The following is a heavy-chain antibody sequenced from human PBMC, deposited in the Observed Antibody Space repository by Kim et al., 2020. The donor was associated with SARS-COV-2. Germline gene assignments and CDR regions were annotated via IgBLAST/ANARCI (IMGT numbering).Heavy chain of an antibody. CDR3: ARQLLYCSSTSCYEADDAFDI. J-gene: IGHJ3*02. CDR2: IYYSGST. V-gene: IGHV4-59*08. D-gene: IGHD2-2*01. CDR1: GGSISSYY. Sequence: SETLSLTCTVSGGSISSYYWSWIRQPPGKGLEWIGYIYYSGSTNYNPSLKSRVTISVDTSKNQFSLKLSSVTAADTAVYYCARQLLYCSSTSCYEADDAFDIWGQGTMVTVSS.